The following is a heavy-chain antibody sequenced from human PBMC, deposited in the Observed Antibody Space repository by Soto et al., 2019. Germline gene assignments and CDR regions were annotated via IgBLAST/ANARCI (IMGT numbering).Heavy chain of an antibody. CDR2: IIPIFGTA. CDR3: ARYDYRRNPNGWYFDL. Sequence: QVQLVQSGAEVKKPGSSVKVSCKASGGTFSSYAISWVRQAPGQGLEWMGGIIPIFGTANYAQKFQGRVTITADKSTSTAYMELSSLRSEDTAVYYCARYDYRRNPNGWYFDLWGRGTLVTVSS. D-gene: IGHD3-16*01. CDR1: GGTFSSYA. J-gene: IGHJ2*01. V-gene: IGHV1-69*06.